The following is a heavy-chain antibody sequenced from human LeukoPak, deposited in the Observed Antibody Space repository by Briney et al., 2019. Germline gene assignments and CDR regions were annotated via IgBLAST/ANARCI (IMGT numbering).Heavy chain of an antibody. V-gene: IGHV4-34*01. D-gene: IGHD3-10*01. Sequence: SETLSLTCAVYGGSFSGYYWSWLRQPPGKGLEWIGEINHSGSTNYNPSLKSRVTMSVDTSKNQFSLKLSSVTAADTAVYYCARYGSGSYRLHYYYYMDVWGKGTTVTISS. CDR3: ARYGSGSYRLHYYYYMDV. CDR1: GGSFSGYY. CDR2: INHSGST. J-gene: IGHJ6*03.